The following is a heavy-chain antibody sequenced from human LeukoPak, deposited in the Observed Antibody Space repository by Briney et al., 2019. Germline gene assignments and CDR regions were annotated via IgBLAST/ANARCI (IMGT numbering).Heavy chain of an antibody. CDR1: GFIFDNYA. V-gene: IGHV3-23*01. CDR3: AKRDYPSPTDFYPLFDY. J-gene: IGHJ4*02. CDR2: ISGSAERM. D-gene: IGHD3/OR15-3a*01. Sequence: GGSLRLSCVASGFIFDNYAMAWVRQAPGKGLEWVSGISGSAERMYYADSVRGRFTISRDNSKNTLFLQLDSLRADDTAVYFCAKRDYPSPTDFYPLFDYWGQGALVTVSS.